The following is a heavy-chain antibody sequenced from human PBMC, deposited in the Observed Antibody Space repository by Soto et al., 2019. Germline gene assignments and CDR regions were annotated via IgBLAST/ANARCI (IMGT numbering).Heavy chain of an antibody. CDR3: ARSIYRYNWFDP. D-gene: IGHD2-2*02. CDR2: IYYSGST. J-gene: IGHJ5*02. V-gene: IGHV4-39*01. CDR1: GGSITRYY. Sequence: PSETLSLTCSVSGGSITRYYWGWIRQPPGKGLEWIGSIYYSGSTYYNPSLKSRVTISVDTSKNQFSLKLSSVTAADTAVYYCARSIYRYNWFDPCGQGTLVTVSS.